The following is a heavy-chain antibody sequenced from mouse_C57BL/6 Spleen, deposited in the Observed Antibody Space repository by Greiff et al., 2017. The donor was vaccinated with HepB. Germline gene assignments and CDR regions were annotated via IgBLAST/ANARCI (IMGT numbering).Heavy chain of an antibody. CDR3: ARWEGLYYAMDY. CDR1: GYTFTSYW. D-gene: IGHD3-3*01. J-gene: IGHJ4*01. Sequence: QVQLQQPGAELVKPGASVKLSCKASGYTFTSYWMQWVKQRPGQGLEWIGEIDPSDSYTNSNQKLKGKATLTVDTSSSTAYMQLSSLTSEDSAVYYCARWEGLYYAMDYWGQGTSVTVSS. V-gene: IGHV1-50*01. CDR2: IDPSDSYT.